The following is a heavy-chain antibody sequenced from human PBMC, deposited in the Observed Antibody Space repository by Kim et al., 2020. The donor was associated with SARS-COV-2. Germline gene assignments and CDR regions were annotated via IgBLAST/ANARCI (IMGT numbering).Heavy chain of an antibody. J-gene: IGHJ4*02. CDR1: GGSFSGYY. D-gene: IGHD3-16*02. V-gene: IGHV4-34*01. CDR3: ARGPVDYDYIWGSYRPYYFDD. CDR2: INHSGST. Sequence: SETLSLTCAVYGGSFSGYYWSWIRQPPGKGLEWIGEINHSGSTNYNPSLKSRVTISVDTSKNQFSLKLSSVTAADTAVYYCARGPVDYDYIWGSYRPYYFDDWGQRTLFSVSS.